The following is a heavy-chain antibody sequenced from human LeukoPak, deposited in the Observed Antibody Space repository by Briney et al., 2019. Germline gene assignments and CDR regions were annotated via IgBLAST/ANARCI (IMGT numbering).Heavy chain of an antibody. CDR3: ARGQVGYYDSSGHNDAFDI. J-gene: IGHJ3*02. CDR1: GFTFSSYS. D-gene: IGHD3-22*01. CDR2: ISSSSSTI. V-gene: IGHV3-48*01. Sequence: GGSLRLSCAASGFTFSSYSMNWVRQAPGKGLEWVSYISSSSSTIYYADSVKGRFTISRDNAKNSLYLQMNSLRAEDTAVYYCARGQVGYYDSSGHNDAFDIWGQGTMVTVSS.